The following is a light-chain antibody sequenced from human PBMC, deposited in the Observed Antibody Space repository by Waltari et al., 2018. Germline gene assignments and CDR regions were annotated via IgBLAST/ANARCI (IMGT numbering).Light chain of an antibody. V-gene: IGKV1-27*01. CDR1: QAISNY. J-gene: IGKJ4*01. CDR2: AAS. CDR3: QKYNSAPFT. Sequence: DIQMTQSPSSLSASVGDRVTITCRASQAISNYLAWYQQKPGKVPKLLIFAASTVKAGVPSRFSGSGSGTDFSLTISSLQPEDVATYYCQKYNSAPFTFGGGTKVEIK.